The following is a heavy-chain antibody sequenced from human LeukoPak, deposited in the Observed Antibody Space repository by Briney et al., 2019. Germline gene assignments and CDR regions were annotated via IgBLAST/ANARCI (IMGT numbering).Heavy chain of an antibody. Sequence: ETLSLTCTVSGGSISSSSYYWGWVRQAPGKGLEWVSAISGSGGSTYYADSVKGRFTISRDNSKNTLYVQMNSLRAEDTAVYYCAKSSSGWYEFDSWGQGTLVTVSS. J-gene: IGHJ4*02. D-gene: IGHD6-19*01. CDR3: AKSSSGWYEFDS. V-gene: IGHV3-23*01. CDR2: ISGSGGST. CDR1: GGSISSSSYY.